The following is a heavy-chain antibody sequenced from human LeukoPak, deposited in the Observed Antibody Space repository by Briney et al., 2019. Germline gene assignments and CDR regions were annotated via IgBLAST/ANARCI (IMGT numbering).Heavy chain of an antibody. CDR2: VDPEDGET. D-gene: IGHD6-6*01. Sequence: GASVKVSCKASGYTFTDYYMHWVQQAPGKGLEWMGRVDPEDGETIYAEKFQGRVTITADTSTDTAYMELSSLRSEDTAVYYCATLSSSSDYWGQGTLVTVSS. J-gene: IGHJ4*02. CDR1: GYTFTDYY. V-gene: IGHV1-69-2*01. CDR3: ATLSSSSDY.